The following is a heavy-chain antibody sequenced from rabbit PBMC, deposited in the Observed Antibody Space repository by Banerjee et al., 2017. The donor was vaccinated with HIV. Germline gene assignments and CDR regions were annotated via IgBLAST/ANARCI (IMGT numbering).Heavy chain of an antibody. CDR1: ELSFSSGYD. Sequence: QSLEESGGDLVKPGASLTLTCTASELSFSSGYDMCWVRQAPGKGLEWIACIGAGSSGSIYYASWAKGRFTISKTSSTTVTLQMTSLTTADTATYFCARENTGYAGYGYATVDYFNLWGPGTLVTVS. J-gene: IGHJ4*01. CDR2: IGAGSSGSI. V-gene: IGHV1S40*01. D-gene: IGHD6-1*01. CDR3: ARENTGYAGYGYATVDYFNL.